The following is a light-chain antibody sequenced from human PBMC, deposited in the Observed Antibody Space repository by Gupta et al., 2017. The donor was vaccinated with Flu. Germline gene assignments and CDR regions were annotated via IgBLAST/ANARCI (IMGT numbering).Light chain of an antibody. V-gene: IGLV2-11*01. Sequence: QSAMTQPRSVSGSPGQSVTISCTGSRSDVGGYNYVSWYQQYPGKAPDLMIYDVTKRPSGVPDRFSGSKSGNTASLTISGLQADDEADYYCSSYAGSYTFWVFGGGTKLTVL. CDR1: RSDVGGYNY. J-gene: IGLJ3*02. CDR3: SSYAGSYTFWV. CDR2: DVT.